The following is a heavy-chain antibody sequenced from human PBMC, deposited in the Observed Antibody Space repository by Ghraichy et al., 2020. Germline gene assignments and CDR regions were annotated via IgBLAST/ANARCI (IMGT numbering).Heavy chain of an antibody. CDR1: GGSISSSSYY. CDR3: AGPGAAMVDFDY. V-gene: IGHV4-39*01. D-gene: IGHD5-18*01. Sequence: SETLSLTCTVSGGSISSSSYYWGWIRQPPGKGLEWIGSIYYSGSTYYNPSLKSRVTISVDTSKNQFSLKLSSVTAADTAVYYCAGPGAAMVDFDYWGQGTLVTVSS. J-gene: IGHJ4*02. CDR2: IYYSGST.